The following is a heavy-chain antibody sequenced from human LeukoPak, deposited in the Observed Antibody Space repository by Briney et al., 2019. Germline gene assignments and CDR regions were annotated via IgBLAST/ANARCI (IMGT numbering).Heavy chain of an antibody. D-gene: IGHD3-22*01. CDR2: IRYDGSNK. CDR1: GFTFSSYG. Sequence: GGSLRLSCAASGFTFSSYGMHWVRQAPGKGLEWVAFIRYDGSNKYYADSVKGRFTISRDNSKYTLYLQMNSLRAEDTAVYYCAKGGTYYYDSSGYTAWGQGTLVTVSS. CDR3: AKGGTYYYDSSGYTA. V-gene: IGHV3-30*02. J-gene: IGHJ5*02.